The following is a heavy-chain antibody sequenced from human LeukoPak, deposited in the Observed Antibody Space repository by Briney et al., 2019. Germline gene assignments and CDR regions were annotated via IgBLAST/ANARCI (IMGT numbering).Heavy chain of an antibody. CDR3: ARDFPEYSSSSNWFDP. CDR1: GYTFTSYY. V-gene: IGHV1-46*01. Sequence: ASVKVSFKASGYTFTSYYMHWVRQAPGQGLEWMGIINPSGGSTSYAQKFQGRVTMTRDTSTSTVYMELSSLRSEDTAVYYCARDFPEYSSSSNWFDPWGQGTLVTVPS. J-gene: IGHJ5*02. CDR2: INPSGGST. D-gene: IGHD6-6*01.